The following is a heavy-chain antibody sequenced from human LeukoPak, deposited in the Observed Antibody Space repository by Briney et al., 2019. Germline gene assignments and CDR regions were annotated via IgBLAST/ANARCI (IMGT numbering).Heavy chain of an antibody. CDR2: IRSKAYGGTT. Sequence: GGSLRLSCRTSGFTFADYAVSWFRQAPGKGLEWVGFIRSKAYGGTTENAASLKDRFSISRDDSTSIAYLQMKSLKTEDTGVYYCARAPRPLAWNSFDPWGQGTLVTVSS. V-gene: IGHV3-49*03. CDR3: ARAPRPLAWNSFDP. D-gene: IGHD2-15*01. J-gene: IGHJ5*02. CDR1: GFTFADYA.